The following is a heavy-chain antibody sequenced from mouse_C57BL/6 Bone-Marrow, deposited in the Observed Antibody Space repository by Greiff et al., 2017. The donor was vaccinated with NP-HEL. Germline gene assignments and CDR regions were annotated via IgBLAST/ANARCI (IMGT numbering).Heavy chain of an antibody. CDR1: GYSITSGYD. CDR3: ARDRGYYYGSNWYFDV. J-gene: IGHJ1*03. V-gene: IGHV3-1*01. D-gene: IGHD1-1*01. CDR2: ISYSGST. Sequence: DVKLQESGPGMVKPSQSLSLTCTVTGYSITSGYDWHWIRHFPGNKLEWMGYISYSGSTNYNPSLKSRISITHDTSKNHFFLKLNSVTTEDTATYYCARDRGYYYGSNWYFDVWGTGTTVTVSS.